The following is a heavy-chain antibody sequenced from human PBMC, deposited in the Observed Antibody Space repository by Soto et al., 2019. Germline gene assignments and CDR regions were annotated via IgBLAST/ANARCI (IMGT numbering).Heavy chain of an antibody. V-gene: IGHV3-9*01. J-gene: IGHJ4*02. CDR3: AKEVYSSSSGLDY. CDR2: ISWNSGSI. D-gene: IGHD6-6*01. CDR1: GFTFDDYA. Sequence: GGSLRLSCAASGFTFDDYAMDWVRQGPGKGLEWVSGISWNSGSIGYADSVKGRFTISRDKAKNSLYLQMNNLRAEDTALYYCAKEVYSSSSGLDYWGQGTLVTVSS.